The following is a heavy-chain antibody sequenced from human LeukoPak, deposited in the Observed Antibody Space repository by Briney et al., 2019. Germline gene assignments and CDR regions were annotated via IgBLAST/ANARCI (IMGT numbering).Heavy chain of an antibody. CDR2: IYYSGST. D-gene: IGHD1-26*01. Sequence: PSETLSLTCTVSGGSISSYYWSWIRQPPEKGLEWIGYIYYSGSTNYNPSLKSRVTISVDTSKNQFSLKLSSVTAADTAVYYCARTPYSGSYSWFDPWGQGTLVTVSS. J-gene: IGHJ5*02. V-gene: IGHV4-59*01. CDR1: GGSISSYY. CDR3: ARTPYSGSYSWFDP.